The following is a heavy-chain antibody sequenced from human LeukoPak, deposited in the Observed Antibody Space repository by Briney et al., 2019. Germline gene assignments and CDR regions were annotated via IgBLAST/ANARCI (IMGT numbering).Heavy chain of an antibody. CDR1: GFTFSSYS. Sequence: GGSLRLSCAASGFTFSSYSMNWVRQAPGKGLEWVSSISSSSSYIYYADSVKGRFTISRDNAKNSLYLQMNSLRAEDTAVYYCARDDTVSSGYDYWGQGTLVTVSS. CDR3: ARDDTVSSGYDY. CDR2: ISSSSSYI. J-gene: IGHJ4*02. D-gene: IGHD3-22*01. V-gene: IGHV3-21*01.